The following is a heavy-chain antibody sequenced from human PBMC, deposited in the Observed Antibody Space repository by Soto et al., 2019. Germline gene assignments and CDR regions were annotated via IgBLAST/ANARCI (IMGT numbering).Heavy chain of an antibody. V-gene: IGHV3-48*01. CDR2: ISSSSSPL. CDR3: ARDTVTDALDI. Sequence: PGGSLRLSCAASGFTFSSYSMTWVRQAPGKGLEWVSYISSSSSPLYYADSVKGRFTISRDNAKKSLYLQMNSLRAEDTAVYYCARDTVTDALDIWGQGTMVTVSS. CDR1: GFTFSSYS. J-gene: IGHJ3*02. D-gene: IGHD4-17*01.